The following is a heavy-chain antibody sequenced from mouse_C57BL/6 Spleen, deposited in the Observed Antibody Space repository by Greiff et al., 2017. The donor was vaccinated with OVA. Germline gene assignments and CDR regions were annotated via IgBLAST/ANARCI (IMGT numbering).Heavy chain of an antibody. Sequence: QVQLQQSGPELVKPGASVKISCKASGYAFSSSWMNWVKQRPGKGLEWIGRIYPGDGDTNYNGKFKGKATLTADKSSSTAYMQLSSLTSEDSAVYFCLIYYDYDGGYYYAMDYWGQGTSVTVSS. CDR2: IYPGDGDT. D-gene: IGHD2-4*01. J-gene: IGHJ4*01. CDR1: GYAFSSSW. CDR3: LIYYDYDGGYYYAMDY. V-gene: IGHV1-82*01.